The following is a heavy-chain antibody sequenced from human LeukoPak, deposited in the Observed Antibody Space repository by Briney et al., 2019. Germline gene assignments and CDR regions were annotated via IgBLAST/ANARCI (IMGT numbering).Heavy chain of an antibody. D-gene: IGHD6-13*01. CDR1: GFTFSSYW. CDR3: ARDLGGAAPGSYNWFDP. J-gene: IGHJ5*02. CDR2: IKQDGSEK. Sequence: GGSLRLSCAASGFTFSSYWMNWVRQAPGKGLEWMANIKQDGSEKYYVDSVKGRFTISRDNAKNSLYLQMNSLRAEDTAVYYCARDLGGAAPGSYNWFDPWGQGTLATVSS. V-gene: IGHV3-7*01.